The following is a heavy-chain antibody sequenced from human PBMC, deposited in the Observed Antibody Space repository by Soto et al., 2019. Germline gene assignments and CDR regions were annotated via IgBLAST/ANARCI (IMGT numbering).Heavy chain of an antibody. D-gene: IGHD3-22*01. CDR3: ARDLGYYDSSGYSDY. J-gene: IGHJ4*02. CDR2: ISSTGSLI. CDR1: GFTFSDSY. Sequence: PGGSLRLSCAASGFTFSDSYMAWIRQAPGKGLEWVSYISSTGSLISYADSVKGRFTISRDNAKNSLYLQMNSLRAEDTAVYYCARDLGYYDSSGYSDYWGQGTLVTVSS. V-gene: IGHV3-11*01.